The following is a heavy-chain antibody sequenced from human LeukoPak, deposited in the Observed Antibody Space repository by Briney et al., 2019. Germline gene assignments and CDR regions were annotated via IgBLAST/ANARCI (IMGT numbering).Heavy chain of an antibody. D-gene: IGHD2-2*01. CDR3: ARGITYCSSTSCYANWFDP. V-gene: IGHV1-2*06. CDR2: INPNSGGT. CDR1: GYTFTGYY. Sequence: ASVKVSCKASGYTFTGYYMHWERQAPGQGLEWMGRINPNSGGTNYAQKFQGRVTMTRDTSISTAYMELSRLRSDDTAVYYCARGITYCSSTSCYANWFDPWGQGTLVTVSS. J-gene: IGHJ5*02.